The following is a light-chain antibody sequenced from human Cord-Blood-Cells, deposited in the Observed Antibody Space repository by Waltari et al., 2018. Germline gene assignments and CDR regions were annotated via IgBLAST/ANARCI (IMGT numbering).Light chain of an antibody. CDR3: QQYNNWPLT. J-gene: IGKJ4*01. CDR2: CAS. Sequence: EIVMTQSPATLSVSPGERATLSCRASQSVSSNLAWYQQKPGQAPRLLIYCASTRATGIPARFSGSGSGTEFTLTISSLQSEDVAVYYCQQYNNWPLTFGGGTKVEIK. V-gene: IGKV3-15*01. CDR1: QSVSSN.